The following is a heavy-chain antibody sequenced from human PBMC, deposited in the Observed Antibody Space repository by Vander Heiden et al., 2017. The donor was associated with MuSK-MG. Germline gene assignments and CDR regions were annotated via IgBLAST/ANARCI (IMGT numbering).Heavy chain of an antibody. CDR1: GYPFTGYY. CDR3: TRGELPTDSPFDY. D-gene: IGHD1-7*01. V-gene: IGHV1-2*02. J-gene: IGHJ4*01. Sequence: QVQLVQSGAEVKKPGASVKVSCKASGYPFTGYYMHWVRQAPGQGLEWMGWINPNIGDRNYAQKVLGRVTMTRDTSSSTAYMELSSMRSEDTAVYYCTRGELPTDSPFDYWCHGTLVTV. CDR2: INPNIGDR.